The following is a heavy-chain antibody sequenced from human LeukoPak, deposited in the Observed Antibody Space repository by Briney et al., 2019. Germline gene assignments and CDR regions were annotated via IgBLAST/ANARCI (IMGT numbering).Heavy chain of an antibody. J-gene: IGHJ6*04. CDR3: ARSYGIWFGMGYGMDV. Sequence: GATLKASCKESGDTFTSNYMHGVRQPPEQGFEGMGIINHSGGTTNYAQKFQGRVTMTRDTSTSTIYMELSSLRSEDTAVYHCARSYGIWFGMGYGMDVWGEGATWTVSS. D-gene: IGHD3-10*01. V-gene: IGHV1-46*01. CDR2: INHSGGTT. CDR1: GDTFTSNY.